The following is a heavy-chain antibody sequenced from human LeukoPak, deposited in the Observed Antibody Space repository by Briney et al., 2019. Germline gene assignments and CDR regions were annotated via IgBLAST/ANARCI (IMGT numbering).Heavy chain of an antibody. V-gene: IGHV3-11*01. Sequence: GGSLRLSCAASGFPFSDYYMSWIRQDPGKGLEWVSYISSSGDTIYYADSVKGRFTISRDNAKNSVHLQMNSLRAEDTAVYYCARVVHYGSGPAVGWGQGTLVTVSS. J-gene: IGHJ4*02. CDR3: ARVVHYGSGPAVG. D-gene: IGHD3-10*01. CDR1: GFPFSDYY. CDR2: ISSSGDTI.